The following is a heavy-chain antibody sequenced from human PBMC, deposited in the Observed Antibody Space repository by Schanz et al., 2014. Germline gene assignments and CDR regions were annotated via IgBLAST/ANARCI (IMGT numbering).Heavy chain of an antibody. CDR2: ISSSGTTI. CDR3: AREQIMAAAGLVDY. J-gene: IGHJ4*01. Sequence: QLMGSGGGLIQPGGSLRLSCTASGFAFSSYSMNWVRQAPGKGLEWVSYISSSGTTIYYADSVKGRFTISRDNAKNSLFLQMNSLRAEDTAVYYCAREQIMAAAGLVDYWGHGTLVTVSS. D-gene: IGHD6-13*01. V-gene: IGHV3-48*01. CDR1: GFAFSSYS.